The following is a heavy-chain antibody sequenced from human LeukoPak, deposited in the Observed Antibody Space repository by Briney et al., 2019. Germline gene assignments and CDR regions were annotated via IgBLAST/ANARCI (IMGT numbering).Heavy chain of an antibody. CDR3: ARADDYVWGSYRT. J-gene: IGHJ5*02. CDR1: GGSISSYY. D-gene: IGHD3-16*02. Sequence: PSETLSLTCTVSGGSISSYYWSWIRQPPGKGLEWIGYIYYSGSTNYNPSLKNRVNISVDTSKNEFSLKLSSVTAADTAVYYCARADDYVWGSYRTWGQGTLVTVSS. V-gene: IGHV4-59*08. CDR2: IYYSGST.